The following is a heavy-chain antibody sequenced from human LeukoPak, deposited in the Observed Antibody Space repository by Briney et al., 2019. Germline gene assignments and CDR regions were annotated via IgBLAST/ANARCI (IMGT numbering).Heavy chain of an antibody. V-gene: IGHV3-7*01. CDR2: INPDGSQK. CDR1: EFTFSSYW. CDR3: ARGASQNVFDF. J-gene: IGHJ3*01. Sequence: GGSLRLSCAASEFTFSSYWINWVRQAPGKGPEWVANINPDGSQKKYADSVEGRFTISRDNARNSLYLQMNSLRDNDTAVYYCARGASQNVFDFWGQGTTVIVSS.